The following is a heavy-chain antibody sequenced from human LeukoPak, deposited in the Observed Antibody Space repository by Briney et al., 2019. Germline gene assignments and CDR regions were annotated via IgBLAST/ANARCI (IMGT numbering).Heavy chain of an antibody. V-gene: IGHV1-69*13. CDR3: ARDGDYYYGSGSYGY. CDR2: IIPIFGTA. CDR1: GYTFTSYG. Sequence: SVKVSCKASGYTFTSYGISWVRQAPGQGLEWMGGIIPIFGTANYAQKFQGRVTITADESTSTAYMELSSLRSEDTAVYYCARDGDYYYGSGSYGYWGQGTLVTVSS. D-gene: IGHD3-10*01. J-gene: IGHJ4*02.